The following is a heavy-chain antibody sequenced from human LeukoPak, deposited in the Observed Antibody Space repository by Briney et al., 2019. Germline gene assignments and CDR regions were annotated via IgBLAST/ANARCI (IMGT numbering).Heavy chain of an antibody. Sequence: ASVKVSCKASGYTFTGYYIYWVRQAPGQGLEWMGWINPNSGTTNYAQKFQGRVTMTRDTSISTTYMEISRLKSDDTAIYYCAREGRSYYGDGLAYWGQGSLVTVSS. CDR2: INPNSGTT. CDR1: GYTFTGYY. J-gene: IGHJ4*02. V-gene: IGHV1-2*02. CDR3: AREGRSYYGDGLAY. D-gene: IGHD1-26*01.